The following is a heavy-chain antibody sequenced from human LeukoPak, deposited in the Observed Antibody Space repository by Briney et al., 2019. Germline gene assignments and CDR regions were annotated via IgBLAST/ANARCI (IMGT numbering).Heavy chain of an antibody. CDR3: ARDPRGFNYYGSGSYFDY. V-gene: IGHV3-30*04. D-gene: IGHD3-10*01. Sequence: TGGSLRLSCAASEFTFSTYAMHWVRQAPGKGLEWVAVISYDGSNKYYADSVKGRFTISRDNAKNSLYLQMNSLRAEDTAVYYCARDPRGFNYYGSGSYFDYWGQGTLVTVSS. CDR1: EFTFSTYA. J-gene: IGHJ4*02. CDR2: ISYDGSNK.